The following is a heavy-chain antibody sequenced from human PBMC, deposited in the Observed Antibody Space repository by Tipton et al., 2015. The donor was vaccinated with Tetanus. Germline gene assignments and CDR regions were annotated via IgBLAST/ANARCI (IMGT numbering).Heavy chain of an antibody. CDR3: ARAGETPLWGAFNS. D-gene: IGHD3-16*01. CDR2: ISHRGST. Sequence: TLSLTCAFYGGSFSYSYWDWVRQPPGEGVGWIGEISHRGSTNHNPALKSRVTISVDTSKNQFSLRLKPVTAADTAVYYCARAGETPLWGAFNSWGQGALVTVSS. V-gene: IGHV4-34*01. CDR1: GGSFSYSY. J-gene: IGHJ4*02.